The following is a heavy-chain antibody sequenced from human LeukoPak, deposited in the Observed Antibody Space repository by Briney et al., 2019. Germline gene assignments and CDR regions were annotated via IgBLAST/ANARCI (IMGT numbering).Heavy chain of an antibody. CDR3: ARNKGSYSSSRLHFQH. V-gene: IGHV3-20*04. D-gene: IGHD6-13*01. Sequence: GGSLRLSCAASGFTFDDYGMSWVRQAPGKGLEWVSGINWNGGSTGYADSVKGRFTISRDNAKNSLYLQMNSLRAEDTALYYCARNKGSYSSSRLHFQHWGQGTLVTVSS. CDR1: GFTFDDYG. CDR2: INWNGGST. J-gene: IGHJ1*01.